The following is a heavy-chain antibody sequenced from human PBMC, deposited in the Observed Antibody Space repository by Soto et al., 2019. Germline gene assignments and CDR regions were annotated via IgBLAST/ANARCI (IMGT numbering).Heavy chain of an antibody. CDR1: GGSISSYY. CDR2: IYYSGST. D-gene: IGHD2-2*02. CDR3: ARDFLRPGGSIHYYYMDV. V-gene: IGHV4-59*01. Sequence: SETLSLTCTVSGGSISSYYWSWIQQPPGKGLEWIGYIYYSGSTNYNPSLKSRVTISVDTSKNQFSLKLSSVTAADTAVYYCARDFLRPGGSIHYYYMDVWGKGTTVTVSS. J-gene: IGHJ6*03.